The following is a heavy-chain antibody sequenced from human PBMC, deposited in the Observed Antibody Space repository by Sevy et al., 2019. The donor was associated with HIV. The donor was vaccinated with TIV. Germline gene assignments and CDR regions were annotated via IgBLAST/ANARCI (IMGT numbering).Heavy chain of an antibody. CDR2: INQDGGEK. CDR3: GREQITGAKPDYFDY. J-gene: IGHJ4*02. D-gene: IGHD1-7*01. CDR1: GFTFSNYW. V-gene: IGHV3-7*01. Sequence: GVSLRLSCAVSGFTFSNYWMSWVRQAPGKGLECVANINQDGGEKYYLDSVKGRFFVSRDNAKNSLYLQMDSLRAEDTAVDYCGREQITGAKPDYFDYWGQGTLVTVSS.